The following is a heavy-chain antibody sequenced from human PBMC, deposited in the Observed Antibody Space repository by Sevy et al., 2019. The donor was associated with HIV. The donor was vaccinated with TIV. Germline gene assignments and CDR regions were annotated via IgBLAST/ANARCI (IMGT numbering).Heavy chain of an antibody. CDR3: ARTANIAVAGMTWQH. CDR2: IYWNDDK. J-gene: IGHJ1*01. V-gene: IGHV2-5*01. D-gene: IGHD6-19*01. Sequence: SGPTLVNPTQTLTLTCTFSGFSLSTSGVGVGWIRQPPGKALEWLALIYWNDDKRYSPSLKSRLTITNDTSKNQVVLTMTNMDPVDTATYYCARTANIAVAGMTWQHWGQGTLVTVSS. CDR1: GFSLSTSGVG.